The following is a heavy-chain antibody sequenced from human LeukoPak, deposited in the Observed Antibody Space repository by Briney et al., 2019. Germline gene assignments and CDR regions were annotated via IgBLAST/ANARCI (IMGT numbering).Heavy chain of an antibody. V-gene: IGHV4-61*02. CDR2: IYTSGST. CDR1: GGSISSGSYY. J-gene: IGHJ5*02. D-gene: IGHD6-19*01. CDR3: ARSIAVAGQNNWFDP. Sequence: SQTLSLTCTVSGGSISSGSYYWSWIRQPAGKGLEWIGRIYTSGSTNYNPSLKSRVTISVDTSKNQFSLKLSSVTAADTAVYYCARSIAVAGQNNWFDPWGQGTLVTVSS.